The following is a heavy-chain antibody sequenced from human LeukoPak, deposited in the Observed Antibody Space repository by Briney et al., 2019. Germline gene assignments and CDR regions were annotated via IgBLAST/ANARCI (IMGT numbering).Heavy chain of an antibody. CDR2: ISAYNGNT. J-gene: IGHJ4*02. Sequence: ASVKVSCKASGYTFTSYGISWVRQAPGQGLEWMGWISAYNGNTNYAQKLQGRVTMTTDTSTSTAYMELRSLRSDDTAVYYCAREGGDIVVVVAATQSEFGYFDYWGQGTLVTVSS. D-gene: IGHD2-15*01. CDR1: GYTFTSYG. CDR3: AREGGDIVVVVAATQSEFGYFDY. V-gene: IGHV1-18*01.